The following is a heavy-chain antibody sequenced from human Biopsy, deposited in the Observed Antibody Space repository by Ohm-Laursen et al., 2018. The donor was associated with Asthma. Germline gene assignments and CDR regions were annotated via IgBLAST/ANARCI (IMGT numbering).Heavy chain of an antibody. D-gene: IGHD3-9*01. Sequence: ASVKVSYNASGYNFISFAIHWVRQAPGQRLEWMGWVNTGNGDTKYSQKFRGRVTITRDTSASTAYMELRSLRSEDTATYYCARTYYDFLTGQVKDVFGVWGQGTMVTVSS. CDR2: VNTGNGDT. J-gene: IGHJ3*01. CDR3: ARTYYDFLTGQVKDVFGV. CDR1: GYNFISFA. V-gene: IGHV1-3*04.